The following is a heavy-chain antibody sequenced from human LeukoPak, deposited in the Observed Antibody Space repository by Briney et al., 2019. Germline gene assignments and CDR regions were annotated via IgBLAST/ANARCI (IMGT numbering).Heavy chain of an antibody. CDR1: GYSFTSYW. D-gene: IGHD3-22*01. CDR2: IYPGDSDT. J-gene: IGHJ3*02. V-gene: IGHV5-51*01. CDR3: ARLSYDSSGYPDAFDI. Sequence: GESLKISCKGSGYSFTSYWIGWVRQMPGKGLEWMGIIYPGDSDTRYSPSFQGQVTISADKSISTAYLQWSSLKASDTAMYYCARLSYDSSGYPDAFDIWGQGTMVTVSS.